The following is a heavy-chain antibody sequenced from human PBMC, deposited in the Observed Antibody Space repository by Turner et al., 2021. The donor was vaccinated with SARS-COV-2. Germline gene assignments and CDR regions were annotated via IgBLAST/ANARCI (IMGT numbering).Heavy chain of an antibody. V-gene: IGHV1-46*01. Sequence: QVQLVQSGAEVMKPGASVKVSCKAPGYTFTSYYMHWVRQAPGQGLEWMGIINPSGGSTSYAQKFQGRVTMTMNTSTSTVYVELSSLRSEDTAVYYCARDSGVVPAFIGMDVWGQGTTVTVSS. CDR1: GYTFTSYY. CDR3: ARDSGVVPAFIGMDV. CDR2: INPSGGST. D-gene: IGHD2-2*01. J-gene: IGHJ6*02.